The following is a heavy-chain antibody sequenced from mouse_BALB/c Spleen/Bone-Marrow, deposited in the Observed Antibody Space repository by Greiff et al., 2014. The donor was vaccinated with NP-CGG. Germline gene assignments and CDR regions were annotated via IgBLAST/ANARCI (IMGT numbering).Heavy chain of an antibody. CDR3: ARAPGYDLYYAMDY. CDR2: IWGDGNT. V-gene: IGHV2-6-7*01. J-gene: IGHJ4*01. D-gene: IGHD1-2*01. CDR1: GFSLTGYG. Sequence: VQVVESGPGLVAPSQSLSITCTVSGFSLTGYGINWVRQPPGKGLEWLGMIWGDGNTDYNSALKSRLSISRDNSKSQVFLKMNSLQTDDTARYYCARAPGYDLYYAMDYWGQGTSVTVSS.